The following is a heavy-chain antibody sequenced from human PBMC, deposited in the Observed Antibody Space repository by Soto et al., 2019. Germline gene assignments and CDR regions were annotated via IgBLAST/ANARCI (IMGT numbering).Heavy chain of an antibody. D-gene: IGHD6-19*01. CDR1: GGTFSSYA. V-gene: IGHV1-69*12. Sequence: QVQLVQSGAEVKKPGSSVKVSCKASGGTFSSYAISWVRQAPGQGLEWMGGIIPIFGTANYAQKFQGRVTITADEPTSNAYMELSSVRSEDTAVHYCASRIAVAGTWVAFDIWGQGTMVAVSS. CDR2: IIPIFGTA. J-gene: IGHJ3*02. CDR3: ASRIAVAGTWVAFDI.